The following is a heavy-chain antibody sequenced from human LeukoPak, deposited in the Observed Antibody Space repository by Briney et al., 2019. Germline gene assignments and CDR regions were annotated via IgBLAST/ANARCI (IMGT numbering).Heavy chain of an antibody. V-gene: IGHV3-74*01. J-gene: IGHJ4*02. D-gene: IGHD1-26*01. CDR3: ARPTMGGSYFR. CDR1: GFTFDDYA. Sequence: GGSLRLSCAASGFTFDDYAMHWVRQAPGKGLVWVSRINSDGSSTSYADSVKGRFTISRDNAKNTLYLQMNSLRAEDTAVYYCARPTMGGSYFRWGQGTLVTVSS. CDR2: INSDGSST.